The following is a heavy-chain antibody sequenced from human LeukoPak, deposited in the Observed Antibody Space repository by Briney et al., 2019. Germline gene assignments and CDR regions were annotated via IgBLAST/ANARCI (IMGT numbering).Heavy chain of an antibody. J-gene: IGHJ3*02. V-gene: IGHV3-23*01. CDR1: GFTFSSYA. D-gene: IGHD3-9*01. Sequence: PGGSLRLSCAASGFTFSSYAMSWVRQAPGKGLEWVSAISGSGGSTYYADSVKGRFTISRDNSKNTLYLQMNSLRAEDTAVYYCARVSDILTGPDAFDIWGQGTMVTVSS. CDR3: ARVSDILTGPDAFDI. CDR2: ISGSGGST.